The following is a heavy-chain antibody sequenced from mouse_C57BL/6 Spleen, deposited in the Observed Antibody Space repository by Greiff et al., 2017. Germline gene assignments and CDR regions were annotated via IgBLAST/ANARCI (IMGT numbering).Heavy chain of an antibody. Sequence: VQLQQSGPELVKPGASVKISCKASGYSFTSYYIHWVKQRPGQGLEWIGWIYPGSGNTKYNEKFKGKATLTAATSSSTAYMQLSSLTSEDSAVYYCARRGVNWDPFAYWGQGTLVTVSA. J-gene: IGHJ3*01. CDR2: IYPGSGNT. D-gene: IGHD4-1*01. CDR1: GYSFTSYY. CDR3: ARRGVNWDPFAY. V-gene: IGHV1-66*01.